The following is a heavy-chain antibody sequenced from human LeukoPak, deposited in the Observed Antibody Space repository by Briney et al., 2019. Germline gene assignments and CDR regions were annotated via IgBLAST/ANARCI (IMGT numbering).Heavy chain of an antibody. CDR1: GGSFSGYY. Sequence: SETLSLTCAVYGGSFSGYYWSWIRQPPGKGLEWIGEINHSGSTNYNPSLKSRVTISVDTSKNQFSLKLSSVTAADTAVYYCARGIHITISGVVTENYFDYWGQGTLVTVSS. V-gene: IGHV4-34*01. CDR3: ARGIHITISGVVTENYFDY. CDR2: INHSGST. J-gene: IGHJ4*02. D-gene: IGHD3-3*01.